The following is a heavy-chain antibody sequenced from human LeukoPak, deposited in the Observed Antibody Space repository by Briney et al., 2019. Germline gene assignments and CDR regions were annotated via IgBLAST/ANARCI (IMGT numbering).Heavy chain of an antibody. CDR1: GGSISSYY. D-gene: IGHD3-22*01. J-gene: IGHJ4*02. Sequence: SETLSLTCAVSGGSISSYYWSWIRQPPGKGLEWIGYIYYSGSTNYNPSLKSRVTISVDTSKNQFSLKLSSVTAADTAVYYCARTYYYDSSGSLLFDYWGQGTLVTVSS. CDR2: IYYSGST. CDR3: ARTYYYDSSGSLLFDY. V-gene: IGHV4-59*01.